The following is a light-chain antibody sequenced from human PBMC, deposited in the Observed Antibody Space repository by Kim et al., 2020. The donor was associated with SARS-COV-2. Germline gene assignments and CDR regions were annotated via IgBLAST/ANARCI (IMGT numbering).Light chain of an antibody. CDR2: DKN. J-gene: IGLJ2*01. V-gene: IGLV3-19*01. Sequence: SSELTQDPAVSVALGQTVRITCQGDSLRSYYATWYQQKPRQAPVIVIYDKNSRTSGTPDRLSGSSSGNTASLTITGAQAEDEADYYCNSRDSSNNHVIFGGGTQLTVL. CDR3: NSRDSSNNHVI. CDR1: SLRSYY.